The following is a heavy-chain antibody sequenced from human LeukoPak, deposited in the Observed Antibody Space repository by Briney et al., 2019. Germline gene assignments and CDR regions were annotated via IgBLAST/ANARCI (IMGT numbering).Heavy chain of an antibody. Sequence: PSETLSLTCTVSGGSLSSSSYYWGWIRQPPGKGLEWIGSIYYSGSTYYNPSLKSRVTISVDTSKNQFSLKLSSVTAADTAVYYCARQGGGGMATIYYWGQGTLVTVSS. J-gene: IGHJ4*02. CDR3: ARQGGGGMATIYY. V-gene: IGHV4-39*01. CDR1: GGSLSSSSYY. D-gene: IGHD5-24*01. CDR2: IYYSGST.